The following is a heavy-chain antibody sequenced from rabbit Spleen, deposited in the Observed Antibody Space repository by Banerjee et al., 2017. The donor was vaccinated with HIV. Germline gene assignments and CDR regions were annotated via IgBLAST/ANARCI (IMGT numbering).Heavy chain of an antibody. Sequence: QSLEESGGDLVKPGASLTLTCTASGVSFSYSSYMCWVRQAPGKGLEWIACIDIGSSGFTYFATWAKGRFTISKTSSTTVTLQVTSLTAADTATYFCARDLTGVIGWNFGWWGQGTLVTVS. CDR1: GVSFSYSSY. D-gene: IGHD1-1*01. CDR2: IDIGSSGFT. J-gene: IGHJ4*01. V-gene: IGHV1S40*01. CDR3: ARDLTGVIGWNFGW.